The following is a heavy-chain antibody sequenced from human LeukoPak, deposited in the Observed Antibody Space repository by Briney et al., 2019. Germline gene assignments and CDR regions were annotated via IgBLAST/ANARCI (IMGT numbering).Heavy chain of an antibody. CDR1: GFTFSSYA. Sequence: PGRSLRLSCAASGFTFSSYAMHWVRQAPGKGLEWVAVISYDGSNKYYADSVKGRFTTSRDNSKNTLYLQMNSLRAEDTAVYYCARKHPNYDILTAWGQGTLVTVSS. J-gene: IGHJ4*02. CDR3: ARKHPNYDILTA. V-gene: IGHV3-30-3*01. CDR2: ISYDGSNK. D-gene: IGHD3-9*01.